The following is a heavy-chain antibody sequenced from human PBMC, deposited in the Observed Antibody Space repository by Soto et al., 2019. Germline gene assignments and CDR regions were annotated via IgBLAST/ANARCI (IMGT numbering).Heavy chain of an antibody. Sequence: QVQLVQSGAEEKKPGASVKVSCKASGYTFTSYAIHWVRQAPGQRLEWMGWINAGNGNTKYSQKFQGRVTITRDTSASTAYMDLSSLRSEDTAVYYRASSRIQLEPYGMDVWGQGTTVTVSS. J-gene: IGHJ6*02. CDR2: INAGNGNT. CDR3: ASSRIQLEPYGMDV. D-gene: IGHD1-1*01. V-gene: IGHV1-3*05. CDR1: GYTFTSYA.